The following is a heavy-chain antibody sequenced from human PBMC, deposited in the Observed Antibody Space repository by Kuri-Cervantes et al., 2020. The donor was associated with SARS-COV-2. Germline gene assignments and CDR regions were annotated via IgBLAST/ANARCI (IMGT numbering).Heavy chain of an antibody. CDR3: ARERGPDADGFDI. CDR1: GFFFGANS. D-gene: IGHD3-10*01. J-gene: IGHJ3*02. CDR2: LSFDGNND. V-gene: IGHV3-30-3*01. Sequence: GESLKISCAASGFFFGANSMHWVRQAPGKGLEWVAGLSFDGNNDYYTQSVKGRFTISRDNSNNTLFLHMDSLRGDDTAVYYCARERGPDADGFDIWGQGTMVTVSS.